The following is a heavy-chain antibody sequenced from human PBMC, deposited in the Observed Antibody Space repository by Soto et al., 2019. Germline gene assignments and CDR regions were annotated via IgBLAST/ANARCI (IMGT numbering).Heavy chain of an antibody. CDR1: GYTFSSYG. V-gene: IGHV1-18*01. J-gene: IGHJ6*02. CDR3: ARGGYYDSSGSRNYHYYGMNV. CDR2: ISPYDGNT. Sequence: QVQLVQSGGEVKKPGASVKVSCKASGYTFSSYGINWVRQAPGQGLEWLGWISPYDGNTKYAQILQGRVSMTTDTSTKTAYMGGRSLRSDDTAVYYCARGGYYDSSGSRNYHYYGMNVWGQGTTVTVSS. D-gene: IGHD3-22*01.